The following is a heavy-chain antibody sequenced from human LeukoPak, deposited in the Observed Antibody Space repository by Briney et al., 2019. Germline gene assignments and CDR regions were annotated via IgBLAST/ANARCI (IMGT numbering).Heavy chain of an antibody. V-gene: IGHV4-4*07. J-gene: IGHJ5*02. CDR2: IYTSGST. D-gene: IGHD3-22*01. CDR3: ARSPHYYYDSSPNWFDP. Sequence: SETLSLTCTVSGGSISSYYWSWIRQPAGKGLEWIGRIYTSGSTNYNPSLKSRVTMSVDTSKNQFSLKLSSVTAADTAVYYCARSPHYYYDSSPNWFDPWGQGTLVTVSS. CDR1: GGSISSYY.